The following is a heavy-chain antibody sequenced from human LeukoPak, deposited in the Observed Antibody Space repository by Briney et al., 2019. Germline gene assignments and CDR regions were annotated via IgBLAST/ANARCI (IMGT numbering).Heavy chain of an antibody. J-gene: IGHJ5*02. Sequence: GGSLRLSCAASGFTFDDYGMSWVRQAPGKGLEWVAFIRYDGNDKYYAHSVKGRFTISRDTSRNTLYLQMSSLRAEDTAVYYCAKDLMRDRWFGESWGQGTLVTVSS. CDR2: IRYDGNDK. V-gene: IGHV3-30*02. D-gene: IGHD3-10*01. CDR1: GFTFDDYG. CDR3: AKDLMRDRWFGES.